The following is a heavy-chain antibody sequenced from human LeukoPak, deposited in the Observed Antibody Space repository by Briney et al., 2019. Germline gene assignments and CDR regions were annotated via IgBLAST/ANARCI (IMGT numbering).Heavy chain of an antibody. CDR3: ARDRYYYDSSGIYWYFDL. J-gene: IGHJ2*01. CDR1: GGSFSGYY. CDR2: IYYSGST. V-gene: IGHV4-59*01. Sequence: ASETLSLTCAVYGGSFSGYYWSWIRQPPGKGLEWIGYIYYSGSTNYNPSLKSRVTISVDTSKNQFSLKLSSVTAADTAVYYCARDRYYYDSSGIYWYFDLWGRGTLVTVSS. D-gene: IGHD3-22*01.